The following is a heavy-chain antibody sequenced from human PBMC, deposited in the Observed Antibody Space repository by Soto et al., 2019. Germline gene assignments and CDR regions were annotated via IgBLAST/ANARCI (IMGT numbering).Heavy chain of an antibody. CDR3: ARDSGDGSGAAVNHYLDY. V-gene: IGHV3-33*01. Sequence: GSSLRLSCAASGFTFSSYGLHWVLQAPGTGLEWVAVIWYDGSNKYYADSVKGLFTISRDNSKNTVYLQMDSLRAEDPAVYYCARDSGDGSGAAVNHYLDYWGHGTLVTVSS. CDR1: GFTFSSYG. J-gene: IGHJ4*01. D-gene: IGHD3-10*01. CDR2: IWYDGSNK.